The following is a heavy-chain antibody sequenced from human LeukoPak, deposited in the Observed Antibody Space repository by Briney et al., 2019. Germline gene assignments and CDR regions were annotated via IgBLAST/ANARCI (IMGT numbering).Heavy chain of an antibody. D-gene: IGHD4-17*01. Sequence: PGGSLRRSCSASGFSFSSYGMHWVRQAPGKGLEGVAVIWNDGSHQYYADSEKGRFTISRDNSRNTVYLQMNRLRVDDTAVYYCARDATEYGDSHFDWWGQGTLVTVSS. J-gene: IGHJ4*02. CDR2: IWNDGSHQ. CDR1: GFSFSSYG. V-gene: IGHV3-33*01. CDR3: ARDATEYGDSHFDW.